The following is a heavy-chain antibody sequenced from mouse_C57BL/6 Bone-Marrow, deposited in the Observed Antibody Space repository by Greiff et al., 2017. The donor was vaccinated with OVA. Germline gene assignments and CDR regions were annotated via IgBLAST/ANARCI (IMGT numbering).Heavy chain of an antibody. V-gene: IGHV5-4*03. CDR3: ARGGPTIVTTWYFDV. J-gene: IGHJ1*03. CDR2: ISDGGSYT. CDR1: GFTFSSYA. D-gene: IGHD2-5*01. Sequence: EVKLVESGGGLVKPGGSLKLSCAASGFTFSSYAKSWVRQTPEKRLEWVATISDGGSYTYYPDNVKGRFTISRDNAKNNLYLQMSHLKSEDTAMYYCARGGPTIVTTWYFDVWGTGTTVTVSS.